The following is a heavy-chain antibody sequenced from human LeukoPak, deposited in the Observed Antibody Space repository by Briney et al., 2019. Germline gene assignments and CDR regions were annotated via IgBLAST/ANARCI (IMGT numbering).Heavy chain of an antibody. D-gene: IGHD3-16*02. Sequence: SETLSLTCAVYGGSFSGYYWSWIRQPPGKGLEWLGEINDSGSTNYNPSLKSRVTISVDTSKNQFSLKLSSVTAADTAVYYCPRGRYVWGSYRAYFDYWGQGTLVTVSS. CDR2: INDSGST. J-gene: IGHJ4*02. V-gene: IGHV4-34*01. CDR1: GGSFSGYY. CDR3: PRGRYVWGSYRAYFDY.